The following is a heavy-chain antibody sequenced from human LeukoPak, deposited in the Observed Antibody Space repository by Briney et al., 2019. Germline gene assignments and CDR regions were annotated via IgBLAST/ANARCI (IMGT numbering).Heavy chain of an antibody. CDR3: ARMVGSLLWFADPPGYMDV. V-gene: IGHV4-59*01. CDR2: IYYSGST. D-gene: IGHD3-10*01. Sequence: SETLSLTCTVSGGSISSYYWSWIRQPPGKGLEWIGYIYYSGSTNYNPSLKSRVTISVDTSKNQFSLKLSSVTAADTAVYYCARMVGSLLWFADPPGYMDVWGKGTTVTVSS. J-gene: IGHJ6*03. CDR1: GGSISSYY.